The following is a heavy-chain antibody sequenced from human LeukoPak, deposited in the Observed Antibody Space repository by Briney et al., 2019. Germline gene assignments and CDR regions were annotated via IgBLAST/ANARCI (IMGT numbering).Heavy chain of an antibody. V-gene: IGHV4-59*01. D-gene: IGHD6-19*01. CDR1: GGSISGDY. J-gene: IGHJ4*02. Sequence: SETLSLTCTVSGGSISGDYWSWIRQPPGKGLEWIGHIYYSGSTNYNPSLKSRVTLSIDTSKKQFYLKLGSVTAADTAVYYCARDQSGPSSGYYFPDYWGQGTLVTVSS. CDR3: ARDQSGPSSGYYFPDY. CDR2: IYYSGST.